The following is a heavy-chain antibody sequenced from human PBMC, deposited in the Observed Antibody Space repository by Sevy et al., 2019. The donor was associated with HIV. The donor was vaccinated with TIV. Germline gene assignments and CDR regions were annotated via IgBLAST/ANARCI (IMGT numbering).Heavy chain of an antibody. J-gene: IGHJ4*02. CDR3: ARTIYDSAFDY. CDR2: IGGNRGRI. Sequence: GGSQRLSCEASGFTFTNYMMSWVRQAPGKGLEWVSFIGGNRGRISHSDSVKGRFTISRDNSKNTISLQMDSLRADDTARYFCARTIYDSAFDYWGQGALVTVSS. V-gene: IGHV3-23*01. CDR1: GFTFTNYM. D-gene: IGHD3-22*01.